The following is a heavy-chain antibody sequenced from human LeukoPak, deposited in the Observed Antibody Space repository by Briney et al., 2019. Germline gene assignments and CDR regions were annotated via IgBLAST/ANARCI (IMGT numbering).Heavy chain of an antibody. J-gene: IGHJ6*02. Sequence: ASVEVSCKASGGTFISYAISWVRQAPGQGLEWMGGIIPIFGTANYAQKFQGRVTITADESTSTAYMELSSLRSEDTAVYYCARDAASGVGASYYYYGMDVWGQGTTVTVSS. CDR3: ARDAASGVGASYYYYGMDV. CDR2: IIPIFGTA. CDR1: GGTFISYA. V-gene: IGHV1-69*13. D-gene: IGHD1-26*01.